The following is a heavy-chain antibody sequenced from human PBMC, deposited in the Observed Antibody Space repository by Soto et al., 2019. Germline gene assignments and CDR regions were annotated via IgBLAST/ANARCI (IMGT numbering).Heavy chain of an antibody. CDR2: ISPYKSHT. J-gene: IGHJ4*02. CDR3: ARYDHGDYRRLTDY. Sequence: QVQLVQSGAEVKKPGASVMVSCKASGYTFTSYVIPWVRQAAGQGIEWMGWISPYKSHTNYAQRCKGRIQMTTKTATSTSYWELTSLISDETAVFNFARYDHGDYRRLTDYFGQGTPVSVSS. D-gene: IGHD4-17*01. V-gene: IGHV1-18*04. CDR1: GYTFTSYV.